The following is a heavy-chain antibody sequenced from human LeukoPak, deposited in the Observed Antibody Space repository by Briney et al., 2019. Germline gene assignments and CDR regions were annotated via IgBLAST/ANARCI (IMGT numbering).Heavy chain of an antibody. CDR3: AKDPGSGRTNWFDP. J-gene: IGHJ5*02. Sequence: GGSLRLSCAASGFTFSSYAMSWVRQAPGKGREWVSAISGSGGSTYYADSVKGRFTISRDNSKNTLYLQMNSLRAEDTAVYYCAKDPGSGRTNWFDPWGQGTLVTVSS. CDR1: GFTFSSYA. D-gene: IGHD3-10*01. CDR2: ISGSGGST. V-gene: IGHV3-23*01.